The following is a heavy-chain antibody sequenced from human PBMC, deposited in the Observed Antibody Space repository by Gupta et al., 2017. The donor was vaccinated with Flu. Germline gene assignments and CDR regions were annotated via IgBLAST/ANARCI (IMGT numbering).Heavy chain of an antibody. CDR2: IYYSGST. V-gene: IGHV4-59*08. D-gene: IGHD1-1*01. Sequence: QVQLQESGPGLVKPSETLSLTCTVSGGSISSYYWSWIRQPPGKGLEWIGYIYYSGSTNYNPALKSRVTISVDTSKNQFSLKLSSVTAADTAVYYCAGPTGYYYYGMDVGGQGTTVTVSS. J-gene: IGHJ6*02. CDR3: AGPTGYYYYGMDV. CDR1: GGSISSYY.